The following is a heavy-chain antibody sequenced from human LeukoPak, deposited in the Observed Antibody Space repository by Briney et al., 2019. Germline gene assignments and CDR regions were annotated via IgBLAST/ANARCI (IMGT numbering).Heavy chain of an antibody. J-gene: IGHJ3*02. CDR1: GGSFSGYY. CDR3: GGWYIAAAGRAPDDDAFDI. Sequence: SETLSLTCAVYGGSFSGYYWSWIRQPPGKGLEWIGEMNHSGSTNYNPSLKSRVTISVDTSKNQFSLKLSSVTAADTAVYYCGGWYIAAAGRAPDDDAFDIWGQGTMVTVSS. D-gene: IGHD6-13*01. CDR2: MNHSGST. V-gene: IGHV4-34*01.